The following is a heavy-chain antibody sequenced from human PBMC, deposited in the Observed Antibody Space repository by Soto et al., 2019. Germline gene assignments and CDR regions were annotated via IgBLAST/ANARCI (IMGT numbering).Heavy chain of an antibody. Sequence: SVKVSCKASGGTFSNYGVNWVRQAPGQGLEWMGGIIPIFGTANYAQKFQGRVTITADDSTRTAYMELSSLRSEDTAVYYCARDGTLYDSSAYYYLYWGQGTLVTVSS. D-gene: IGHD3-22*01. J-gene: IGHJ4*02. CDR2: IIPIFGTA. CDR3: ARDGTLYDSSAYYYLY. CDR1: GGTFSNYG. V-gene: IGHV1-69*13.